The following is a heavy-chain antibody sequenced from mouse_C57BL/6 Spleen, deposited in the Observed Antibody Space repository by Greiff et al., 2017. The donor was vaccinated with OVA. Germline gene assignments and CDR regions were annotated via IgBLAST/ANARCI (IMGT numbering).Heavy chain of an antibody. CDR1: GYAFSSSW. Sequence: QVQLQQSGPELVKPGASVKISCKASGYAFSSSWMNWVKQRPGKGLEWIGRIYPGDGDTNYNGKFKGKATLTADKSSSTAYMQLSSLTSEDSAVYFCASLTGTPGYWGQGTTLTVSS. CDR2: IYPGDGDT. J-gene: IGHJ2*01. D-gene: IGHD4-1*01. V-gene: IGHV1-82*01. CDR3: ASLTGTPGY.